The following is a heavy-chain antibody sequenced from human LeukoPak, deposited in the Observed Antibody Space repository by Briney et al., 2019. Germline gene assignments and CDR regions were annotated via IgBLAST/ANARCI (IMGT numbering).Heavy chain of an antibody. CDR1: GFTFSSYS. CDR2: ISSRSATI. V-gene: IGHV3-48*01. CDR3: ARDPLSSSSFDL. D-gene: IGHD6-13*01. J-gene: IGHJ4*02. Sequence: PGGSLRLSCAASGFTFSSYSMNWVRQAPGKGLEWASYISSRSATIYYADSVKGRFTISRDNAKNSLYLQMNSLRAEDTAVYYCARDPLSSSSFDLWGQGTLVTVSS.